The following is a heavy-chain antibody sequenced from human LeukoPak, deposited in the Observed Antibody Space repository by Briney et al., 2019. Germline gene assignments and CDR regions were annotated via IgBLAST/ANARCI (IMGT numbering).Heavy chain of an antibody. J-gene: IGHJ6*02. CDR1: GGSISSGGYS. CDR3: ARDPYYYYGMDV. Sequence: PSQTLSLTCAVSGGSISSGGYSWSWIRQPPGKGLEWIGYIYHSGSTYYNPSLKSRVTISVDRSKNQFSLKLSSVTAADTAVYYCARDPYYYYGMDVWGQGTTVTVSS. CDR2: IYHSGST. V-gene: IGHV4-30-2*01.